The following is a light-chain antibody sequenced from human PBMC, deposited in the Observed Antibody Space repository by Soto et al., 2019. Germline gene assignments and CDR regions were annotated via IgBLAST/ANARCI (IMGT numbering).Light chain of an antibody. Sequence: DIQMTQSPSSLSASVGDRVTITCRASQSISNYLNWYQLKPGKAPKLLIYAASTLQSGVPSRFSGSGSGTDFTLTISSLQPEDFATYYCQQSYSTRYTFGQGTKLEVK. V-gene: IGKV1-39*01. CDR3: QQSYSTRYT. J-gene: IGKJ2*01. CDR1: QSISNY. CDR2: AAS.